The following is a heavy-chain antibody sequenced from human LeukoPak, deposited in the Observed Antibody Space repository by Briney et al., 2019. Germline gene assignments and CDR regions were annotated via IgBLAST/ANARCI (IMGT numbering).Heavy chain of an antibody. CDR1: GFTFSSYA. V-gene: IGHV3-30-3*01. J-gene: IGHJ1*01. Sequence: PGGSLRLSCAASGFTFSSYAMHWARQAPGKGLEWVALISYDGTNKYYADSVKGRFTISRDNSKNTLYLQMNSLRAEDTAVYYCGKDPSERYKRPSPFLPQRGQGTLVTVSS. D-gene: IGHD1-14*01. CDR2: ISYDGTNK. CDR3: GKDPSERYKRPSPFLPQ.